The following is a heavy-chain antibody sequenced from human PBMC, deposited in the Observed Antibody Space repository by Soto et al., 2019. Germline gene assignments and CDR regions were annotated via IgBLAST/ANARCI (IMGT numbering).Heavy chain of an antibody. Sequence: QVQLVESGGGVVQPGRSLTLSCGASGFPFSEYGINWVRQAPGKGLEWVAVVWFDGSYEYFADSVKGRFTISRDNSKKTVNLQMINLRAEDTAMYFCVRDGESYDRSGKFDFWGQGTLVTVSS. CDR3: VRDGESYDRSGKFDF. CDR1: GFPFSEYG. D-gene: IGHD3-22*01. V-gene: IGHV3-33*01. CDR2: VWFDGSYE. J-gene: IGHJ4*02.